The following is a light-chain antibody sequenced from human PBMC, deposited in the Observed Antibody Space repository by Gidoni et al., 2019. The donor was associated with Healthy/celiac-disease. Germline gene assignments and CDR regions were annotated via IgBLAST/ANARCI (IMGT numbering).Light chain of an antibody. V-gene: IGLV2-14*03. Sequence: QSALTQPASVSGSPGQSITISCTGTSRNVGCYNYVSWSQQHPGKAPKLMIYDVSNRPSGVSNRFSGSKSGNTASLTISGLQAEDEADYYCSSYTSSSVVFGGGTKLTVL. J-gene: IGLJ2*01. CDR1: SRNVGCYNY. CDR2: DVS. CDR3: SSYTSSSVV.